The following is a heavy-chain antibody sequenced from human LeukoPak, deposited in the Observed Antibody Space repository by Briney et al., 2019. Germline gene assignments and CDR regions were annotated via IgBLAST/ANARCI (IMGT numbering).Heavy chain of an antibody. V-gene: IGHV3-7*01. CDR1: GFTSSTYA. D-gene: IGHD3-22*01. Sequence: GGSLRLSCAGSGFTSSTYAMSWVRQAPGKGLEWVANIKQDGSEKYYVDSVKGRFTISRDNAKNSLYLQMNSLRAEDTAVYYCARLYYYDSSGTSYFDYWGQGTLVTVSS. J-gene: IGHJ4*02. CDR3: ARLYYYDSSGTSYFDY. CDR2: IKQDGSEK.